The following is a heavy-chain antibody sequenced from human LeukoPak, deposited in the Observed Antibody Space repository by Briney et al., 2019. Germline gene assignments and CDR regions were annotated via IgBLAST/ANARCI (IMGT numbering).Heavy chain of an antibody. CDR1: GFTFSSYA. J-gene: IGHJ4*02. CDR2: MSGSGGST. D-gene: IGHD3-10*01. Sequence: GGSLRLSCAASGFTFSSYAMSWVRQAPGKGLEWVSAMSGSGGSTYYADSVKGRFTISRDNSKNTLYLQMNSLRAEDTAVYYCAKEGPYYYGSGSYYCDYWGQGTLVTVSS. CDR3: AKEGPYYYGSGSYYCDY. V-gene: IGHV3-23*01.